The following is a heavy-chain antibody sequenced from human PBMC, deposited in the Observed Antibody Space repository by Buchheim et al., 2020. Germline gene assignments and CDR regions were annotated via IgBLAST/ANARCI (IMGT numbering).Heavy chain of an antibody. Sequence: EVQLVESGGVVVQPGGSLRLSCAASGFTFDDYAMHWVRQAPGKGLEWVSLISWDGGSTYYADSVKGRFTISRDNSKNYLYLQMNSLRAEDTALYYCAKDPSRWGMIVVDPPDYWGQGTL. CDR3: AKDPSRWGMIVVDPPDY. CDR2: ISWDGGST. V-gene: IGHV3-43D*03. J-gene: IGHJ4*02. D-gene: IGHD3-22*01. CDR1: GFTFDDYA.